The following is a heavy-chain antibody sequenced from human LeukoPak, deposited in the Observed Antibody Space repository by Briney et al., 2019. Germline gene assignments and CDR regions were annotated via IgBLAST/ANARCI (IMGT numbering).Heavy chain of an antibody. CDR3: ARGRDSGSFIIDY. D-gene: IGHD3-10*01. V-gene: IGHV3-30-3*01. Sequence: GGSLRLSCAGSGFTFASYGVHWVRQAPGKRLEWVAFISSDGTTEHYRDSVKGRFRLSRDNSKNTVSLQMNSLGTEDTAVYYCARGRDSGSFIIDYWGQGILVTVSS. CDR1: GFTFASYG. J-gene: IGHJ4*02. CDR2: ISSDGTTE.